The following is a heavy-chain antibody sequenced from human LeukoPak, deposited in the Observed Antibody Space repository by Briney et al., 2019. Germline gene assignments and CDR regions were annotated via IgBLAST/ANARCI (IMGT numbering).Heavy chain of an antibody. CDR1: GGSISTRY. CDR2: IYYSGSS. V-gene: IGHV4-59*11. D-gene: IGHD3-22*01. Sequence: SETLSLTCSVSGGSISTRYWSWIRQPPGKGLEWIGYIYYSGSSNYNTSLKRRVTISVDTSKNQFSLKLTSVTAADTAVYYCARGQTYYYDKSGYYSYYFDYWGQGTLVTVSS. CDR3: ARGQTYYYDKSGYYSYYFDY. J-gene: IGHJ4*02.